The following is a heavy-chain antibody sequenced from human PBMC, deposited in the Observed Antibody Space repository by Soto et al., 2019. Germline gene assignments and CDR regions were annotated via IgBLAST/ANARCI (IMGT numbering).Heavy chain of an antibody. Sequence: GGSLRLSCAASGFTFSSYWMHWVRQAPGKGLVWVSRINSDGSSTSYADSVKGRFTISRDNAKNTLYLQMNSLRAEDTAVYYCAKEIYQSVRSMDVWGQGTTVTVSS. CDR2: INSDGSST. D-gene: IGHD2-2*01. CDR1: GFTFSSYW. CDR3: AKEIYQSVRSMDV. J-gene: IGHJ6*02. V-gene: IGHV3-74*01.